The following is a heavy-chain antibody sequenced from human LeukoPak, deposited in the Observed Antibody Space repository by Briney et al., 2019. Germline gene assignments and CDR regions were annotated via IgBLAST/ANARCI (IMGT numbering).Heavy chain of an antibody. D-gene: IGHD1-1*01. CDR3: ARDALPWNDHDLDY. V-gene: IGHV3-15*01. CDR1: GFTFINAW. CDR2: IKSKTDGGTT. J-gene: IGHJ4*02. Sequence: GGSLRLSCAASGFTFINAWMNWVRQAPGKGLEWVGRIKSKTDGGTTDYAAPVKGRFTISRDDSKNTLYLQMNSLRAEDTAVYYCARDALPWNDHDLDYWGQGTLVTVSS.